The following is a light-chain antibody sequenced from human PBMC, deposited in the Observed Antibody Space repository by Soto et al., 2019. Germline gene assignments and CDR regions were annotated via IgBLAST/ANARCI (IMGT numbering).Light chain of an antibody. J-gene: IGLJ2*01. V-gene: IGLV2-8*01. CDR3: SSNAGSSTWV. CDR2: EVS. CDR1: SSDVGGYNY. Sequence: QSVPTQPPSASGSPGQSATISCTRTSSDVGGYNYGSWYQQYTGKAPKLMIYEVSKRPSGVPARFSASKTGNTASLTVSGTQRADEDDYYCSSNAGSSTWVFGGGTKLTVL.